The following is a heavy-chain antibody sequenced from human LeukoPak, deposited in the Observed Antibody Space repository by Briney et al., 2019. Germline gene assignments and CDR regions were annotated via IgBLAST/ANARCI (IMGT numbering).Heavy chain of an antibody. V-gene: IGHV1-8*01. CDR2: MNPNSGNT. CDR1: GYTFTSYD. CDR3: ARDYDSSGYYYDRWFDP. J-gene: IGHJ5*02. Sequence: ASVKVCCKASGYTFTSYDINWVRQATGQGLEWMGWMNPNSGNTGYAQKFQGRVTMTRNTSISKAYMELSSLRSEDTAVYYCARDYDSSGYYYDRWFDPWGQGTLVTVSS. D-gene: IGHD3-22*01.